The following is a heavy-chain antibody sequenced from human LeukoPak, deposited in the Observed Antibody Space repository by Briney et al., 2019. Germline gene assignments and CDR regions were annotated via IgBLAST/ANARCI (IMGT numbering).Heavy chain of an antibody. CDR2: IIPIFGTA. D-gene: IGHD1-26*01. CDR1: GGTFSSYA. CDR3: ALGATGRWFDP. J-gene: IGHJ5*02. V-gene: IGHV1-69*06. Sequence: GASVKVSCKASGGTFSSYAISWVRQAPGQGLEWMGGIIPIFGTANYAQKFQGRVTITADKSTSTAYMELSSLRSEDTAVYYCALGATGRWFDPWGQGTLVTVSS.